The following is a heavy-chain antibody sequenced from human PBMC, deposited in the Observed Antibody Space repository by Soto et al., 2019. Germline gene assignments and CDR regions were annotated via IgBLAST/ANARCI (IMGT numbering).Heavy chain of an antibody. V-gene: IGHV2-5*01. CDR2: IYRPDDK. CDR1: GFSLTPGVG. Sequence: GPTLVNPTQTLTLTCTFSGFSLTPGVGVGWIRQPPGKAPEWLALIYRPDDKRYSPSLRTRLTITKDTSKNQVVLTMTNMDPVDTGTYYCAYYGTSYFFDHWGQGTLVTVSS. CDR3: AYYGTSYFFDH. J-gene: IGHJ4*02. D-gene: IGHD3-10*01.